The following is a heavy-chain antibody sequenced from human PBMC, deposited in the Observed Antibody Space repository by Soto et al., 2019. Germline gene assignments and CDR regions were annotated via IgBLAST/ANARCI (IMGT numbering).Heavy chain of an antibody. CDR3: ARRLWPYGDFDL. CDR1: GGSISSSSYY. J-gene: IGHJ2*01. Sequence: QLQLQESGPGLVKPSETLSLTCTVSGGSISSSSYYWGWIRQPPGKGLEWIGSIYYSGSTYYNPSLKSRVTMSVDTSKNQFSLKLSSVTAADTAVYSCARRLWPYGDFDLWGRGTLVTVSS. CDR2: IYYSGST. D-gene: IGHD5-18*01. V-gene: IGHV4-39*01.